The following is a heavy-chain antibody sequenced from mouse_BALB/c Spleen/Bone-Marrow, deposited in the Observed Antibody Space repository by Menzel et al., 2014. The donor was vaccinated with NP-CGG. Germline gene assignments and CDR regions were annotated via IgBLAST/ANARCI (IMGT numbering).Heavy chain of an antibody. V-gene: IGHV1-80*01. CDR3: AKSGYGSFHY. J-gene: IGHJ2*01. CDR1: GYAFSSYW. Sequence: QVQLQQSGAELVRPGSSVKISCKASGYAFSSYWVNWVRQRPGQGLEWIGQIYPGDGDTNYNGKFKDKATLTADKSSSTAYMQLSSLTSEASAVYFCAKSGYGSFHYWGQGTTLPVSS. D-gene: IGHD1-1*01. CDR2: IYPGDGDT.